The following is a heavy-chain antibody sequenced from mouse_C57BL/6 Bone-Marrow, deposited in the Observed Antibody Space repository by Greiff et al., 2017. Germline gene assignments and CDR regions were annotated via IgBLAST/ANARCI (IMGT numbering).Heavy chain of an antibody. Sequence: QVQLQQSGAELVRPGTSVKMSCKASGYTFTNYWIGWAKQRPGHGLEWIGDIYPGGGYTNYNEKFKGKATLTADKSSSTAYMQFSSLTSEDSAIYYCARSIYYYGSSYVDYYAMDYWGQGTSVTVSS. CDR3: ARSIYYYGSSYVDYYAMDY. J-gene: IGHJ4*01. V-gene: IGHV1-63*01. CDR1: GYTFTNYW. CDR2: IYPGGGYT. D-gene: IGHD1-1*01.